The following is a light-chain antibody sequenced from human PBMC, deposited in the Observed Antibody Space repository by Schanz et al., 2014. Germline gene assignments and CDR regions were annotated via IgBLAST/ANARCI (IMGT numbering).Light chain of an antibody. J-gene: IGKJ1*01. CDR1: QSVSTH. CDR2: SAS. Sequence: DIQMTQSPSSLSASVGDRVTITCRASQSVSTHLSWYQQKPGKAPTLLIYSASSLETGAPSRFSGSGSGTDFTFTISSLQPADIATYYCQQSDNLPTFGQGTKVEIK. CDR3: QQSDNLPT. V-gene: IGKV1-33*01.